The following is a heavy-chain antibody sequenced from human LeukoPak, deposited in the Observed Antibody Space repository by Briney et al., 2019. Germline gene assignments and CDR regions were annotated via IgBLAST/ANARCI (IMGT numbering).Heavy chain of an antibody. CDR1: GGSISSHY. D-gene: IGHD2-15*01. J-gene: IGHJ6*03. V-gene: IGHV4-59*11. CDR3: GRDALVGYFSYYYMDV. Sequence: PSETLSLTCTVSGGSISSHYWTWIRQSPVKGLEWIGDISNSGSTSYNPSLKSRVTISIDTSKNQFSLKLSSVTAADTAVYYCGRDALVGYFSYYYMDVWGKGTAVTVSS. CDR2: ISNSGST.